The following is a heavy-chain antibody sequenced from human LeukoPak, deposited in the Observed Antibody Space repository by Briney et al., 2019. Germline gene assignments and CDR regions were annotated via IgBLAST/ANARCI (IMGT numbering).Heavy chain of an antibody. D-gene: IGHD3-10*01. V-gene: IGHV1-24*01. J-gene: IGHJ4*02. CDR2: FDPEDGET. CDR3: VTATLINYYGSGSYSY. Sequence: ASVKVSCKVSGYTLTELSMHWVRQAPGKGLEWMGGFDPEDGETIYAQKFQGRVTMTEDTSTDTAYMELSSLRSEDTAVYYCVTATLINYYGSGSYSYWGQGTLVTVSS. CDR1: GYTLTELS.